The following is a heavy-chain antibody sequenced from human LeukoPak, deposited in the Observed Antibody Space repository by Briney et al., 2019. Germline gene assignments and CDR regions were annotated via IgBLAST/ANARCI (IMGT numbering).Heavy chain of an antibody. D-gene: IGHD1-26*01. CDR1: GGSTSSSSYY. CDR2: IYYSGST. CDR3: AREMWELFAFDY. Sequence: SETLSLTCTVSGGSTSSSSYYWGWIRQPPGKGLEWIGSIYYSGSTYYNPSLKSRVTISVDTSKNQFSLKLSSVTAADTAVYYCAREMWELFAFDYWGQGTLVTVSS. V-gene: IGHV4-39*07. J-gene: IGHJ4*02.